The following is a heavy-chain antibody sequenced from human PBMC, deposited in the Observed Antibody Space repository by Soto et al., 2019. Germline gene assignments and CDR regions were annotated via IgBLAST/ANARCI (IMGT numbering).Heavy chain of an antibody. D-gene: IGHD3-10*01. J-gene: IGHJ4*02. CDR2: IFESGST. CDR1: GGPISSGGYY. CDR3: ARGSYYGSGNDLIVF. V-gene: IGHV4-31*03. Sequence: QVQLRESGPGLVKPSQTLSLTCTVSGGPISSGGYYWNWIRQHPGKGLEWIGYIFESGSTSYNPSLKSRPTRSIDTSKNQFSLNLSSVTAADTAVYYCARGSYYGSGNDLIVFWGQGTLVTVSS.